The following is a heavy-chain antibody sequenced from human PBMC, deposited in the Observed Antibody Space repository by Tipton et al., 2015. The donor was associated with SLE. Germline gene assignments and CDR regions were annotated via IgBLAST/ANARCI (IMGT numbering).Heavy chain of an antibody. D-gene: IGHD3-16*01. CDR1: GGSISSGHYY. V-gene: IGHV4-61*02. CDR3: AGGVSYYYYYYMDV. CDR2: IFDSGGA. Sequence: TLSLTCTVSGGSISSGHYYWSWIRQPAGKGLEWIGRIFDSGGAHYNPSLKSRATISVDTSKNQFSLKLSSVTAADTAVYYCAGGVSYYYYYYMDVWGKGTTVTVSS. J-gene: IGHJ6*03.